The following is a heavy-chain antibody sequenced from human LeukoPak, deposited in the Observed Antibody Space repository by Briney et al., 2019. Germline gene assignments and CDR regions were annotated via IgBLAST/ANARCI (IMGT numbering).Heavy chain of an antibody. D-gene: IGHD3-22*01. CDR2: IYYSGST. CDR1: GGSISSSRYY. V-gene: IGHV4-39*01. CDR3: AGLYDSSGYFDY. Sequence: SETLSLTCTVSGGSISSSRYYWGWIRQPPGKGLEWIGSIYYSGSTYYNPSLKSRVTISVDTSKNQFSLKLSSVTAADTAVYYCAGLYDSSGYFDYWGQGTLVTVSS. J-gene: IGHJ4*02.